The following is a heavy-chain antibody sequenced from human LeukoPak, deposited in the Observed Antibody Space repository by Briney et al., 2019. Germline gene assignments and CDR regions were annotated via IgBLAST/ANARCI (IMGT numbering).Heavy chain of an antibody. CDR1: GYTFTSYG. CDR2: INPNSGGT. Sequence: ASVKVSCKASGYTFTSYGISWVRQAPGQGLEWMGWINPNSGGTNYAQKFQGRVTMTRDTSISTAYMELSRLRSDDTAVYYCARIVGATWANYYYGMDVWGQGTTVTVSS. J-gene: IGHJ6*02. D-gene: IGHD1-26*01. V-gene: IGHV1-2*02. CDR3: ARIVGATWANYYYGMDV.